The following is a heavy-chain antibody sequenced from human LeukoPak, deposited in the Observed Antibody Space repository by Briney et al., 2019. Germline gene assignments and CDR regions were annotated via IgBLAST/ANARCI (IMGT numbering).Heavy chain of an antibody. J-gene: IGHJ4*02. CDR1: GFTFDDYA. CDR2: ISWNSDTI. CDR3: AKSGSYSSPYYFDY. V-gene: IGHV3-9*03. D-gene: IGHD3-10*01. Sequence: GGSLRLSCAVSGFTFDDYAMHWVRQAPGKGLEWVSGISWNSDTIDYANSVKGRFTISRDNAKNSLYLQMNSLRAEDMALYYCAKSGSYSSPYYFDYWGQGTLVTVSS.